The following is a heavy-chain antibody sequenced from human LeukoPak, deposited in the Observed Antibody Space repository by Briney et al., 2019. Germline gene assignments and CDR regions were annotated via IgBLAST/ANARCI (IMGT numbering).Heavy chain of an antibody. D-gene: IGHD1-26*01. CDR3: ARGLVGGGSYYFDY. J-gene: IGHJ4*02. CDR1: GGSISSYY. Sequence: SETLSLTCTVSGGSISSYYWSWIRQPAGKGLEWIGRIYTSGSTNYNPSLKSRVTMSVDTSKNQFSLKLSSVTAAGTAVYYCARGLVGGGSYYFDYWGQGTLVTVSS. CDR2: IYTSGST. V-gene: IGHV4-4*07.